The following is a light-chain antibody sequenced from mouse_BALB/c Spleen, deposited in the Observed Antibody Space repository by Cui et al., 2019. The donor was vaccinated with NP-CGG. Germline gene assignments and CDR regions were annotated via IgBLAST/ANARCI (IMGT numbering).Light chain of an antibody. CDR2: GTN. J-gene: IGLJ1*01. CDR1: TGAVTTNNY. V-gene: IGLV1*01. CDR3: ALWYSNHWV. Sequence: QTVVTQESALTTSPGETVTLTCRSSTGAVTTNNYANWVQEKPDHLFTGLIGGTNNRVPGVPARFSGSLIGDKAALTITGVQTEDEAIYFCALWYSNHWVFGGGTKTDCP.